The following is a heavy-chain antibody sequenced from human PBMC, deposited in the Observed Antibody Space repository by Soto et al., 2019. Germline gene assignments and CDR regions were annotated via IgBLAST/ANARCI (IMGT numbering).Heavy chain of an antibody. D-gene: IGHD6-19*01. CDR2: VSHDGRNT. CDR1: GFTFSDYA. CDR3: AKGARQWLVTSDFKS. V-gene: IGHV3-30*18. Sequence: VQLVESGGGVVQPGRSLRLSCAASGFTFSDYAMHWVRQAPGKGLEWVAVVSHDGRNTHYADSVKGRFTISRDSSKNTVSLEMTSLRAEDTAVYYSAKGARQWLVTSDFKSWGQGALVTVSS. J-gene: IGHJ4*02.